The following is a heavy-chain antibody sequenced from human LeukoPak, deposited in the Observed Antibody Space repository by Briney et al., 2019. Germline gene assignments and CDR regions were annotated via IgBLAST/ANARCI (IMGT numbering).Heavy chain of an antibody. CDR3: SKWKAIVLVPAARSPIDY. V-gene: IGHV3-23*01. CDR1: GFTFSSYA. D-gene: IGHD2-2*01. Sequence: HPGRSLRLSCAASGFTFSSYAMHWVRQAPGKGLEWVSAISGSGVSTYYADSVKGRFIIPRDTSKNTLYLQMNSLRAEDTAVYYCSKWKAIVLVPAARSPIDYWGQGTLVTVSS. J-gene: IGHJ4*02. CDR2: ISGSGVST.